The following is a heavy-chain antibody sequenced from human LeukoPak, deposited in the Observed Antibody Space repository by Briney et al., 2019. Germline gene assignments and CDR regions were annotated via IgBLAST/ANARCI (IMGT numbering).Heavy chain of an antibody. CDR1: GCTFTGYY. CDR2: INPNSGGT. J-gene: IGHJ6*03. Sequence: ASVKVSCKASGCTFTGYYMHWVRQAPGQGLEWMGWINPNSGGTNYAQKFQGRVTMTRDTSISTAYMELSRPRSDDTAVYYCATTSDIVVVPAAKYYYYYYYMDVWGKGTTVTVSS. V-gene: IGHV1-2*02. CDR3: ATTSDIVVVPAAKYYYYYYYMDV. D-gene: IGHD2-2*01.